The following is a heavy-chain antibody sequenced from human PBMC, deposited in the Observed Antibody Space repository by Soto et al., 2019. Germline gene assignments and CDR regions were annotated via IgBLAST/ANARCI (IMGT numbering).Heavy chain of an antibody. Sequence: SGPTLVNPTPTLTLTCTFSGFSLSTSGVCVSWLRQPPGKALEWLALIDWDDDKYYSTSLKTRLTISKDTSKNQVVLTVTNMDPVDTAPSFCARLPYRSFYFDCWGQGTLGTLSS. V-gene: IGHV2-70*01. D-gene: IGHD3-16*02. J-gene: IGHJ4*02. CDR3: ARLPYRSFYFDC. CDR2: IDWDDDK. CDR1: GFSLSTSGVC.